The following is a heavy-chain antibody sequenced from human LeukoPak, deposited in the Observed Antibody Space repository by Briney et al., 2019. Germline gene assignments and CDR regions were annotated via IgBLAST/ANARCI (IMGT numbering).Heavy chain of an antibody. D-gene: IGHD6-25*01. J-gene: IGHJ4*02. Sequence: GGSLRLSCAASGFIFSNYAMSWVRQAPGKGLEWVSAIDSTGAYTWYAGSVKGRFTISKDSSKTILYLQMNSLRAEDAAVYFCAKGSAAGRPYYFDYWGQGTLVTVSS. CDR2: IDSTGAYT. V-gene: IGHV3-23*01. CDR3: AKGSAAGRPYYFDY. CDR1: GFIFSNYA.